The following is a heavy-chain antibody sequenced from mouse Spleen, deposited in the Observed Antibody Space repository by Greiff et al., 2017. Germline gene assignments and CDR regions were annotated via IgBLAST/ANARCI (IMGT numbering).Heavy chain of an antibody. Sequence: QVQLQQPGAELVKPGASVKLSCKASGYTFTSYWMHWVKQRPGQGLEWIGMIHPNSGSTNYNEKFKSKATLTVDKSSSTAYMQLSSLTSEDSAVSYCARGATVDWFAYWGQGTLVTVSA. V-gene: IGHV1-64*01. J-gene: IGHJ3*01. CDR3: ARGATVDWFAY. CDR2: IHPNSGST. D-gene: IGHD1-1*01. CDR1: GYTFTSYW.